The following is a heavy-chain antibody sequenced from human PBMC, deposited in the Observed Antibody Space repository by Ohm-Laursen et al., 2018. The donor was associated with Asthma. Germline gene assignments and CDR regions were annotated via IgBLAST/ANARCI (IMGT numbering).Heavy chain of an antibody. CDR3: ARDGRLRGSFDY. D-gene: IGHD3-10*01. Sequence: TLSLTCSVSGGSISSGHYYWTWIRQHPGKGLEWIGNIHYSGSTIYNPSLESRLTISVDTSKNQFSLNLSFVTAADTALYYCARDGRLRGSFDYWGQGTLVTVSS. CDR2: IHYSGST. CDR1: GGSISSGHYY. V-gene: IGHV4-31*03. J-gene: IGHJ4*02.